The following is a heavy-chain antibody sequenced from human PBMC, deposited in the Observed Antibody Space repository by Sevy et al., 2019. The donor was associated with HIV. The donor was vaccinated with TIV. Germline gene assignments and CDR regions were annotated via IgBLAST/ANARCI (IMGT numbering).Heavy chain of an antibody. CDR2: IWYDGSNK. CDR3: AREGGYSYGPTTYYYGMDV. Sequence: GGSLRLSCAASGFTFSSYGMHWVRQAPGEGLEWVAVIWYDGSNKYYADSVKGRFTISRDNSKNTLYLQMNSLRAEDTAVYYCAREGGYSYGPTTYYYGMDVWGQGTTVTVSS. J-gene: IGHJ6*02. CDR1: GFTFSSYG. V-gene: IGHV3-33*01. D-gene: IGHD5-18*01.